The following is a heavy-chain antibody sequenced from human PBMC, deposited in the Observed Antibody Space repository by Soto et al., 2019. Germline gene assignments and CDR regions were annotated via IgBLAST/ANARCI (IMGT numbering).Heavy chain of an antibody. CDR2: ISYDGSNK. J-gene: IGHJ4*02. D-gene: IGHD5-18*01. CDR3: AKDENSYGPVSGY. V-gene: IGHV3-30*18. CDR1: GFTFSSYG. Sequence: GGSLRLSCAASGFTFSSYGMHWVRQAPGKGLEWVAVISYDGSNKYYADSVKGRFTISRDNSKNTLYLQMNSLRAEDTAVYYCAKDENSYGPVSGYWDQGPLVTVS.